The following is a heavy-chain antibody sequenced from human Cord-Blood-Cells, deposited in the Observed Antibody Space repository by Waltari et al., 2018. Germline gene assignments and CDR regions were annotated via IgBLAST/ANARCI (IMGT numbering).Heavy chain of an antibody. CDR2: IYYSGST. J-gene: IGHJ4*02. Sequence: QVQLQESGPGLVKPSETLSLTCTVSGGSISSYYWSWIRQPPGKGLEWIGYIYYSGSTNYNPTLKSRVTISVDTSKNQFSLKLSSVTAADTAVYYCARAVAARPWVDYWGQGTLVTVSS. D-gene: IGHD6-6*01. CDR1: GGSISSYY. V-gene: IGHV4-59*01. CDR3: ARAVAARPWVDY.